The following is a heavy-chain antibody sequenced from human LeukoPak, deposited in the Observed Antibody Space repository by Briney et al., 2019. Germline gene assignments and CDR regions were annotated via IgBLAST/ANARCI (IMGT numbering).Heavy chain of an antibody. V-gene: IGHV3-23*01. CDR3: AKDQSRDYGSGSYFRGVFGY. CDR1: GFTFSVYA. J-gene: IGHJ4*02. Sequence: GGSLRLSCAASGFTFSVYAMTWVRQAPGKGLEWVSSISYSGGSTYYADSVKGRFTISRDNSKNTLFLQMNSLRVEDTAVYYCAKDQSRDYGSGSYFRGVFGYWGRGTLVPVSS. CDR2: ISYSGGST. D-gene: IGHD3-10*01.